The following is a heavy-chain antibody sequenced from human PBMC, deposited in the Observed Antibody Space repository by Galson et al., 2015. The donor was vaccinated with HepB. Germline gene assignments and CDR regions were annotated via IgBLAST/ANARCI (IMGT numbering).Heavy chain of an antibody. Sequence: SLRLSCAASGFTFSSYAMSWVRQAPGKGLEWVSAISGSGGSTYYADSVKGRFTISRDNSKNTLYLQMNSLRAEDTAVYYCAKGGREKLAYDLWSGYLAGYFDYWGQGTLSPSPQ. CDR3: AKGGREKLAYDLWSGYLAGYFDY. CDR1: GFTFSSYA. D-gene: IGHD3-3*01. CDR2: ISGSGGST. J-gene: IGHJ4*02. V-gene: IGHV3-23*01.